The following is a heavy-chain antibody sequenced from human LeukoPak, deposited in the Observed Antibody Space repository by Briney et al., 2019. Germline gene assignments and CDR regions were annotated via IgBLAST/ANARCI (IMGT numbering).Heavy chain of an antibody. CDR3: ARGRYCSGGTCYFDY. CDR2: IKQDGSEK. J-gene: IGHJ4*02. D-gene: IGHD2-15*01. V-gene: IGHV3-7*04. CDR1: GFTFSTYW. Sequence: GGSLRLSSAASGFTFSTYWMNGVRQAPGKGLEWVANIKQDGSEKYYVDSVKGRFTISRDNAKNSLYLQMNSLRAEDTAVYYCARGRYCSGGTCYFDYWGQGTLVTVSS.